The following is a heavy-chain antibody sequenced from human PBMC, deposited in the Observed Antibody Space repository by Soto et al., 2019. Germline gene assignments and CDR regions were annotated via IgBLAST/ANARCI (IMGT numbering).Heavy chain of an antibody. V-gene: IGHV3-23*01. J-gene: IGHJ6*02. D-gene: IGHD3-3*01. CDR3: AKSFWSGFYTSYYYYGLDV. CDR1: GFTFSSYP. Sequence: GGSLRLSCAASGFTFSSYPMSWVRQAPGKGLVWVSAISVSGSTYYADSVKGRFTLSRDNSKNTLYQQMNSLRAEDTAIYYCAKSFWSGFYTSYYYYGLDVWGQGTTVTVSS. CDR2: ISVSGST.